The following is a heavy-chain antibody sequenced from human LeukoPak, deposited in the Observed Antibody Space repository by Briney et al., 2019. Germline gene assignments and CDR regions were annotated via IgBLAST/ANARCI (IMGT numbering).Heavy chain of an antibody. J-gene: IGHJ4*02. CDR1: GFTFSNYA. Sequence: GGSLRLSCAASGFTFSNYAMSWGRQSPGKGREWVSGISGSGGSTYYADSVKGRFTISRDNSKNTLYLQMNSLTDEDTAVYYCAKKWGVGTTTLDYFDYWGQGTLVTVSS. D-gene: IGHD1-26*01. CDR3: AKKWGVGTTTLDYFDY. V-gene: IGHV3-23*01. CDR2: ISGSGGST.